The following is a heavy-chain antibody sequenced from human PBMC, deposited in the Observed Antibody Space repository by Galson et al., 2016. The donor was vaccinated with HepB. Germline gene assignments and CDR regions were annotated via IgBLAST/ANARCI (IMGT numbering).Heavy chain of an antibody. CDR3: ATVSRLAFDY. J-gene: IGHJ4*02. CDR1: GDSFITYFTNYA. D-gene: IGHD3-16*01. CDR2: INAATGNT. V-gene: IGHV1-3*01. Sequence: SVKVSCKASGDSFITYFTNYAFHWVRQAPGQRPEWMGWINAATGNTKYLQKLQDRVTITRDISATTVYMELSSLKSEDTAVYYCATVSRLAFDYWGQGTLVVVSS.